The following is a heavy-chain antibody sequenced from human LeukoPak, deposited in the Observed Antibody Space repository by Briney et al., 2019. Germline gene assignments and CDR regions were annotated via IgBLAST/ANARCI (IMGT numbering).Heavy chain of an antibody. CDR3: ARGVVPAAFDI. V-gene: IGHV3-21*01. CDR2: IKRDSSHK. Sequence: VGSLRLSCAASGFIFSAYSMNWVRQAPGKGLEWVSSIKRDSSHKSYANSAWGRFTISRDNGQNSLYLQINSLRVEDAAVYYCARGVVPAAFDIWGQETPGTVSS. CDR1: GFIFSAYS. D-gene: IGHD2-2*01. J-gene: IGHJ3*02.